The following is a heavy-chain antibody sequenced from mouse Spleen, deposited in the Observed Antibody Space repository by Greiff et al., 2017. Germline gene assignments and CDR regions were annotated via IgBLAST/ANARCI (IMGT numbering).Heavy chain of an antibody. J-gene: IGHJ3*01. Sequence: EVQLVESGGGLVKLGGSLKLSCAASGFTFSSYAMSWVRQTPEKRLEWVATISSGGGNTYYPDSVKGRFTISRDNAKNTLYLQMSSLKSEDTAMYYCARHDYGYDWFAYWGQGTLVTVSA. V-gene: IGHV5-9-3*01. CDR2: ISSGGGNT. CDR3: ARHDYGYDWFAY. CDR1: GFTFSSYA. D-gene: IGHD2-2*01.